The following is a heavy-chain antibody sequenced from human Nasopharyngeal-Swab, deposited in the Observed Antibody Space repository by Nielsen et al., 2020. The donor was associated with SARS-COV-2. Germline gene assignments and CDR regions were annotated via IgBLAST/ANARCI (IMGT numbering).Heavy chain of an antibody. D-gene: IGHD4-17*01. J-gene: IGHJ4*02. V-gene: IGHV3-23*01. CDR2: LSGSGDGT. CDR1: GFTFSTSA. Sequence: GESLKISCAASGFTFSTSAMSWVRQVPGKGLEWVSALSGSGDGTYYADSVKGRFTISRDNSKNTLSLQMNSLRGEDTAIYHCTKQRGDDYGDLYYFDYWGQGTLVTVSS. CDR3: TKQRGDDYGDLYYFDY.